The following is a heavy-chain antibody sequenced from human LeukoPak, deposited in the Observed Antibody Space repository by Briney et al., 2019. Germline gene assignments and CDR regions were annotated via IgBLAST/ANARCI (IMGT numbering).Heavy chain of an antibody. V-gene: IGHV3-23*01. Sequence: GGSLRLSCTASGFIFSQYGMSWVRQGPGKGLEWVSTVSGSAVRTHYADSLKGRFTISRDNAKNSLYLQMNSLRAEDTAVYYCARDRLDFWGQGTLVTVSS. CDR2: VSGSAVRT. CDR3: ARDRLDF. CDR1: GFIFSQYG. J-gene: IGHJ4*02.